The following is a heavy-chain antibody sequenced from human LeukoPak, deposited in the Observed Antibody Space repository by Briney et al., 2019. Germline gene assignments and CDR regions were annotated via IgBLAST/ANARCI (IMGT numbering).Heavy chain of an antibody. CDR3: ARRVGCGDCPPGDY. Sequence: SETLSLTCAVSGGSISSSNWWSWVRQPPGKGLEWIGEIYHSGSTNYNPSLKSRVTISVDKSKNQFSLKLSSVTAADTAVYYCARRVGCGDCPPGDYWGQGTLVTVSS. D-gene: IGHD2-21*02. V-gene: IGHV4-4*02. CDR2: IYHSGST. CDR1: GGSISSSNW. J-gene: IGHJ4*02.